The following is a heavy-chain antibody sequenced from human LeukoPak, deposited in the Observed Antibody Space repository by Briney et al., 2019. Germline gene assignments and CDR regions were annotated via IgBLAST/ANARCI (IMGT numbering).Heavy chain of an antibody. D-gene: IGHD3-22*01. CDR1: GFTFDDYG. J-gene: IGHJ4*02. Sequence: PGGSLRLSCAASGFTFDDYGMSWVRQAPGKGLEWVSGINWNGGSTGYADSVKGRFTISRDNAKNSLYLQMNSLRAEDTALYYCARGATYYYDSSGYLGGDTFDYWGQGTLVTVSS. CDR3: ARGATYYYDSSGYLGGDTFDY. CDR2: INWNGGST. V-gene: IGHV3-20*04.